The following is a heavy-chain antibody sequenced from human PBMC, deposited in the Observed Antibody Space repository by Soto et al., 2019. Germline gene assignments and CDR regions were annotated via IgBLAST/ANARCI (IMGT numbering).Heavy chain of an antibody. Sequence: GGSLRLSCAASGFTFSSYSMNWVRQAPGKGLEWVSYISSSSSTIYYADSVKGRFTISRDNAKNSLYLQMNSLRAEDTAVYYCASVRSGWYKDGAFDIWGQGTMVTVSS. V-gene: IGHV3-48*01. J-gene: IGHJ3*02. CDR1: GFTFSSYS. CDR2: ISSSSSTI. CDR3: ASVRSGWYKDGAFDI. D-gene: IGHD6-19*01.